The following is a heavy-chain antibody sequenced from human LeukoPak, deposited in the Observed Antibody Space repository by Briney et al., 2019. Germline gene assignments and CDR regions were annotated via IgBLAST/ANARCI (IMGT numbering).Heavy chain of an antibody. CDR2: IYDSGTT. CDR1: GGSISDGGYY. Sequence: PSETLSLTCTVSGGSISDGGYYWSWIRQHPGKGLEWIGYIYDSGTTYYSPALQSRVTISVGTSDNKFSLKLKSLTAADTAVYYCARGGDRRGFDYWGQGTLVTVSS. J-gene: IGHJ4*02. CDR3: ARGGDRRGFDY. D-gene: IGHD1-14*01. V-gene: IGHV4-31*03.